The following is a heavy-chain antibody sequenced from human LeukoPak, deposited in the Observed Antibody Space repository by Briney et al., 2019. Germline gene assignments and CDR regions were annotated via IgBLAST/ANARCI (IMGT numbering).Heavy chain of an antibody. Sequence: GGSLRLSCAASGFTFSDYYMSWIRQAPGKGLEWVSYISSSGRTIYYADSVKGRFTISRDNAKNSLYLQMNSLRAEDTAVYYCARVESLKGYNGNDAFDIWGQGTMVTVSS. D-gene: IGHD5-24*01. J-gene: IGHJ3*02. CDR1: GFTFSDYY. CDR3: ARVESLKGYNGNDAFDI. V-gene: IGHV3-11*01. CDR2: ISSSGRTI.